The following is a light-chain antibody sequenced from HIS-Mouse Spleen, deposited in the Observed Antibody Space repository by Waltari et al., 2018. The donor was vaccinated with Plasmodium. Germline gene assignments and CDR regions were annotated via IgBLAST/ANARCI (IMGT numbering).Light chain of an antibody. CDR3: QQYGSSPRFT. V-gene: IGKV3-20*01. Sequence: ELVLTQSPGTLSLSPGERATLSCRASQSVSRSYLAWYQQKPGQAPRLLIYGASSRATGIPDRFSGSGSGTDFTLTISRLEPEDFAVYYCQQYGSSPRFTFGGGTKVEIK. CDR2: GAS. J-gene: IGKJ4*01. CDR1: QSVSRSY.